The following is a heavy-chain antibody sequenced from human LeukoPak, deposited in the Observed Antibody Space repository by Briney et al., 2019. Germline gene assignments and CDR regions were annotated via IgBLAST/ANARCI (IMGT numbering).Heavy chain of an antibody. J-gene: IGHJ4*02. CDR1: GYTFTCYY. D-gene: IGHD3-3*01. V-gene: IGHV1-2*02. CDR3: ARWDTYDFWNGYYTEYYFDF. Sequence: ASVKVSCKASGYTFTCYYMHWVRQAPGQGLEWMGWSTPNSGDTNYAQNFQGRVTLTRDTSISTDYMELSSLRSDDTAVYYCARWDTYDFWNGYYTEYYFDFWGQGTLVTVSS. CDR2: STPNSGDT.